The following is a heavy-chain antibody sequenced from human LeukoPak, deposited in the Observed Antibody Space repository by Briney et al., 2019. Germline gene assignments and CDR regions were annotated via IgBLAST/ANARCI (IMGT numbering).Heavy chain of an antibody. Sequence: PSETLSLTCTVSGGSVSSTSYYWGWIRQPPGKGLEWIGEIYHSGSTNYKPSLKSRVTISVDKSKNQFSLNLSSVTAADTAVYYCARTGVWYFDLWGRGTLVTVSS. J-gene: IGHJ2*01. V-gene: IGHV4-39*07. CDR3: ARTGVWYFDL. CDR1: GGSVSSTSYY. CDR2: IYHSGST.